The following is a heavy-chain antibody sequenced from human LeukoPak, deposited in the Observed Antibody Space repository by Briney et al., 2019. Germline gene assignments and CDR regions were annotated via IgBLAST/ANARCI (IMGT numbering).Heavy chain of an antibody. V-gene: IGHV4-39*07. Sequence: SETLSLTCTVSGGSISSSSYYRGWIRQPPGKGLEWIGSIYYSGSTYYNPSLKSRVTISVDTSKNQFSLKLSSVTAADTAVYYCARNPYSSSSRIYYYYYYMDVWGKGTTVTVSS. D-gene: IGHD6-6*01. CDR1: GGSISSSSYY. CDR3: ARNPYSSSSRIYYYYYYMDV. J-gene: IGHJ6*03. CDR2: IYYSGST.